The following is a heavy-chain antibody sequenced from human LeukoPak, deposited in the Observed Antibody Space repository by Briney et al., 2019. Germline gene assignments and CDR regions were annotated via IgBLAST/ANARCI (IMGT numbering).Heavy chain of an antibody. CDR1: GLTFSSYA. J-gene: IGHJ4*02. CDR3: AKGVVPAAMARFDY. CDR2: ISGSGGST. V-gene: IGHV3-23*01. Sequence: PGGSLRLSCAASGLTFSSYAMSWVRQAPGKGLEWVSAISGSGGSTYYADSVKGRFTISRDNSKNTLYLQMNSLRAEDTAVHYCAKGVVPAAMARFDYWGQGTLVTVSS. D-gene: IGHD2-2*01.